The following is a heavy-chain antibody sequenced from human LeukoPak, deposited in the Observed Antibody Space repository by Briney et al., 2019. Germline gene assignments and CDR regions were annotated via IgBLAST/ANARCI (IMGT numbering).Heavy chain of an antibody. CDR2: INPNSGGT. Sequence: GASVKVSCKASGYTFTGYYMHWVRQAPGQGLEWMGWINPNSGGTNYAQKFQGRVTMTRDTSISTAYMELSRLRSDDTAVYYCARVLEHMVRGVMGGVDYWGQGTPVTVSS. CDR1: GYTFTGYY. J-gene: IGHJ4*02. V-gene: IGHV1-2*02. D-gene: IGHD3-10*01. CDR3: ARVLEHMVRGVMGGVDY.